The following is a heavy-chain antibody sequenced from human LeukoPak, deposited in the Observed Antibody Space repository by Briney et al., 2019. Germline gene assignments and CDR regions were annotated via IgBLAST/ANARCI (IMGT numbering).Heavy chain of an antibody. D-gene: IGHD5-12*01. Sequence: PGGSLRLSCAASGFTFSNYNMNWVRQPPGKGLQWVSYISSSSNIIYYADSVKGRFTISRDNAKNSLFLQMNSLRDEDTAVYYCARGAAATIDPFDYWGQGTLVTVSS. CDR1: GFTFSNYN. CDR3: ARGAAATIDPFDY. CDR2: ISSSSNII. J-gene: IGHJ4*02. V-gene: IGHV3-48*02.